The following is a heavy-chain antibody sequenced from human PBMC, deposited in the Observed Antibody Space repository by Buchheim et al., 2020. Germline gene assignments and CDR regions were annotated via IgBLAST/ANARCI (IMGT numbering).Heavy chain of an antibody. D-gene: IGHD5-12*01. CDR2: ISSSTSTI. CDR3: ARVGYSGYDPGDFDY. J-gene: IGHJ4*02. Sequence: EVQLVESGGGLVQPGGSLRLSCAASGFTFSSYIMNWVRQAPGKGLEWVSYISSSTSTIYYPDSVKGRFTISSTNANNSLYLQMNSLRDEDTAVYYCARVGYSGYDPGDFDYWGQGTL. V-gene: IGHV3-48*02. CDR1: GFTFSSYI.